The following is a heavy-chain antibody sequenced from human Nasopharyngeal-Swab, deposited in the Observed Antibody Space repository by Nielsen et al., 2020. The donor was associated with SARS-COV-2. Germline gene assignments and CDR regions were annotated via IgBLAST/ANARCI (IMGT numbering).Heavy chain of an antibody. J-gene: IGHJ5*02. V-gene: IGHV3-74*01. D-gene: IGHD3-10*01. Sequence: GRSLRLSCAASGFTFSNYWLHWVRQAPGKGLVWVSRISGDGSDISYADSVKGRFTISRDNAKNTVYLQMNSLRAEDTAVYYCIRERQWFGDSSWGQGTLVTVSS. CDR2: ISGDGSDI. CDR3: IRERQWFGDSS. CDR1: GFTFSNYW.